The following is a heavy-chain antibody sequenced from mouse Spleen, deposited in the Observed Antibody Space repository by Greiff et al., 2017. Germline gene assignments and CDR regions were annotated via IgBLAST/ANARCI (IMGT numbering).Heavy chain of an antibody. J-gene: IGHJ4*01. Sequence: EVQLQQSGAELVRPGASVKLSCTASGFNIKDDYMHWVKQRPEQGLEWIGWIDPENGDTEYASKFQGKATITADTSSNTAYLQLSSLTSEDTAVYYCGDGRGDMDDWGQGTSVTVSS. CDR1: GFNIKDDY. D-gene: IGHD1-1*02. CDR2: IDPENGDT. V-gene: IGHV14-4*01. CDR3: GDGRGDMDD.